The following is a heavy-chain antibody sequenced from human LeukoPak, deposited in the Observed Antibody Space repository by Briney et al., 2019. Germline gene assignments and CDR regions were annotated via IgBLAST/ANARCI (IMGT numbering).Heavy chain of an antibody. CDR1: GGSISSSSYY. J-gene: IGHJ5*02. Sequence: SETLSLTCTVSGGSISSSSYYWGWIRQPPGKGLEWFGSIYYSGSTYYNPSLKSRVTISVDTSKNQFSLKLSSVTAADTAAYYCANIASGQFDPWGQGTLVTVSS. CDR2: IYYSGST. D-gene: IGHD3-10*01. V-gene: IGHV4-39*01. CDR3: ANIASGQFDP.